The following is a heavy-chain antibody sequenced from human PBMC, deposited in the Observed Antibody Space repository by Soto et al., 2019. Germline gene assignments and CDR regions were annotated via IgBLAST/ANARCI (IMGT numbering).Heavy chain of an antibody. V-gene: IGHV1-3*01. CDR2: XNXXNXXX. CDR3: ARGGLLATGWFDP. J-gene: IGHJ5*02. Sequence: ASVKVSCKASGYTFTSYAMHWVRQAPGQRLEXMGXXNXXNXXXXXSXXXQGRVTITRDTSASTAYMELSSLRSEETAVYYCARGGLLATGWFDPWGQGTLVTVSS. D-gene: IGHD2-21*02. CDR1: GYTFTSYA.